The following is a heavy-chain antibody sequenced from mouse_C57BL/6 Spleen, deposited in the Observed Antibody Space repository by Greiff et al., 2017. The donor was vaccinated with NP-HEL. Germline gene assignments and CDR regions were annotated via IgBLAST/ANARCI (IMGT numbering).Heavy chain of an antibody. Sequence: QVQLQQSGPELVKPGASVKISCKASGYAFSSSWMNWVKQRPGKGLEWIGRIYPGDGDTNYNGKFKGKATLTADKSSSTAYMQLSSLTSEDSAVYFCARWGYITTVVATDYFDYWGQGTTLTVSS. V-gene: IGHV1-82*01. CDR3: ARWGYITTVVATDYFDY. J-gene: IGHJ2*01. CDR2: IYPGDGDT. D-gene: IGHD1-1*01. CDR1: GYAFSSSW.